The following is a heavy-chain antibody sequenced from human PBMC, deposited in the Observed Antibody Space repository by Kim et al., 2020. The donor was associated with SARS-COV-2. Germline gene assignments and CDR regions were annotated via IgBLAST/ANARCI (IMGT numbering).Heavy chain of an antibody. CDR3: AREFGWTYGKDDYYYYYGMDV. CDR2: ISSSGSTI. Sequence: GGSLRLSCAASGFTFSSYEMNWVRQAPGKGLEWVSYISSSGSTIYYADSVKGRFTISRDNAKNSLYLQMNSLRAEDTAVYYCAREFGWTYGKDDYYYYYGMDVWGQGTTVTVSS. D-gene: IGHD3-10*01. J-gene: IGHJ6*02. CDR1: GFTFSSYE. V-gene: IGHV3-48*03.